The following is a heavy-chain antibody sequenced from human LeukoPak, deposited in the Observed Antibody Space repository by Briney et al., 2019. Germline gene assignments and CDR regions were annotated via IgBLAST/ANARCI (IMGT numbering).Heavy chain of an antibody. V-gene: IGHV3-21*01. J-gene: IGHJ4*02. CDR2: ISSSSSYI. D-gene: IGHD5-24*01. CDR1: GFTFSSYS. Sequence: GGSLRLSCATSGFTFSSYSMNWVRQAPGKGLEWVSSISSSSSYIYYADSVKGRFTISRDNAKNSLYLQMNSLRAEDTAVYYCAREGSRDGYNRWGQGTLVTVSS. CDR3: AREGSRDGYNR.